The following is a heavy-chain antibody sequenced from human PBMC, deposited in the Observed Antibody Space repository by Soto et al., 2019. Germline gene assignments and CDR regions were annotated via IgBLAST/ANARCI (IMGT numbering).Heavy chain of an antibody. CDR3: ARAVEQWLDWSYYYYYYMDV. D-gene: IGHD6-19*01. V-gene: IGHV1-18*01. Sequence: GASVKVSCKASGYTFTSYGISWVRQAPGQGLEWMGWISAYNGNTNYAQKLQGRVTMTTDTSTSTAYMELRSLRSDDTAVYYCARAVEQWLDWSYYYYYYMDVWGKGTTVTVSS. CDR2: ISAYNGNT. J-gene: IGHJ6*03. CDR1: GYTFTSYG.